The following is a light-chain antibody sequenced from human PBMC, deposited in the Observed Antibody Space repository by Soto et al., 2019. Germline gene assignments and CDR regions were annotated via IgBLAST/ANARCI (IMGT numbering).Light chain of an antibody. J-gene: IGKJ5*01. V-gene: IGKV3-15*01. CDR3: QQYNNWIT. CDR2: AAS. CDR1: QSISIN. Sequence: DIVMTQSPATLAVSPGERTILSCRASQSISINLAWYQQKPGQPPRLLIYAASNRATGVPARFSGSWSGTEFTLTISSLQSEVFAFYYCQQYNNWITFGQGTRLEI.